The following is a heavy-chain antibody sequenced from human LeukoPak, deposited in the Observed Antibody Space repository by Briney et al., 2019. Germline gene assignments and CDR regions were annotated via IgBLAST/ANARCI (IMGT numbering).Heavy chain of an antibody. CDR2: ISSSSSTI. CDR1: GFTLSSHS. V-gene: IGHV3-48*01. D-gene: IGHD4-17*01. CDR3: VRDYGDYFEFDY. Sequence: GGSLRLSCAASGFTLSSHSMNWVRQAPGKGLEWVSYISSSSSTIYYAADSVKGRFTVSRDNAKNSLYLQMSSLRAEDTAVYYCVRDYGDYFEFDYWGQGTLVTVSS. J-gene: IGHJ4*02.